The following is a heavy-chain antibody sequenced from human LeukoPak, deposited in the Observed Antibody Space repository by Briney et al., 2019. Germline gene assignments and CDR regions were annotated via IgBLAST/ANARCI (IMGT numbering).Heavy chain of an antibody. CDR1: GFTFNVYN. Sequence: GGSLRLSCAASGFTFNVYNMNWVRQAPGKGLEWVSTISGSGGSTYYADSVKGRFTISRDNSKNTLYLQMNSLRAEDTALYYCAKDEQYSGYDPFDYWGQGTLVTVSS. CDR2: ISGSGGST. V-gene: IGHV3-23*01. D-gene: IGHD5-12*01. CDR3: AKDEQYSGYDPFDY. J-gene: IGHJ4*02.